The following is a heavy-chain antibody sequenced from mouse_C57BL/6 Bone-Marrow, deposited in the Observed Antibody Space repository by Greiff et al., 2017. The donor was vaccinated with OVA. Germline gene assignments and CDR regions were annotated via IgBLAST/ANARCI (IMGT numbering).Heavy chain of an antibody. CDR2: ISSGSSTI. D-gene: IGHD2-2*01. J-gene: IGHJ2*01. CDR3: ARWFRVDY. CDR1: GFTFSDYG. Sequence: EVQGVESGAGLVKPGGSLKLSCAASGFTFSDYGMHWVRQDPEKGLEWVAYISSGSSTIYYADTVKGRFTISRENAKNTLFLQLTSRRSEDTAMYYCARWFRVDYWGQGTTLTVSS. V-gene: IGHV5-17*01.